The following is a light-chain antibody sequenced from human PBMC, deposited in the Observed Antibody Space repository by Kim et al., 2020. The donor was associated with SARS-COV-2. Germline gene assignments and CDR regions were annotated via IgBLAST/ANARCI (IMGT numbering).Light chain of an antibody. CDR2: SAS. CDR1: QYISDY. J-gene: IGKJ5*01. Sequence: ASLGDRVTIPCRASQYISDYVSWYQHRPGKAPNLLIYSASNLQSGVPARLSGSGSGTDFTLTISSLQPEDLGTYYCQQTFNIPITFGQGTRLEIK. V-gene: IGKV1-39*01. CDR3: QQTFNIPIT.